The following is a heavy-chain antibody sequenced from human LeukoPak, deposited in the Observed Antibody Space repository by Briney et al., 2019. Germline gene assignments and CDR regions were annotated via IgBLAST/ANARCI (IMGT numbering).Heavy chain of an antibody. V-gene: IGHV3-7*03. J-gene: IGHJ6*02. Sequence: GGSLRLSCAASGFTFSSYWMNWARQAPGKGLEWVASINHNGNVNYYVDAVKGRFTISRDNAKNSLYLQMSNLRAEDTAVYFCARGGGLDVWGQGATVTVSS. D-gene: IGHD3-16*01. CDR2: INHNGNVN. CDR1: GFTFSSYW. CDR3: ARGGGLDV.